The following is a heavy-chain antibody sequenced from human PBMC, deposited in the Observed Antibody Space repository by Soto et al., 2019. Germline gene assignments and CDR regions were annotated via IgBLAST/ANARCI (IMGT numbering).Heavy chain of an antibody. CDR3: ATGVSVVGGSFDY. CDR1: GGTFSSYT. V-gene: IGHV1-69*02. CDR2: IIPILGIA. J-gene: IGHJ4*02. D-gene: IGHD3-22*01. Sequence: SVKVSCKASGGTFSSYTISWVRQAPGQGLEWMGRIIPILGIANYAQKFQGRVTMTADTSTNTAYMELSSLRSEDTAVYYCATGVSVVGGSFDYWGQGTLVTVSS.